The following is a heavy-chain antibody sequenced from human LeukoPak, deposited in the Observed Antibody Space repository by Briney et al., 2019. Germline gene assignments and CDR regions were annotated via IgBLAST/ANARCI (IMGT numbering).Heavy chain of an antibody. CDR2: IRYDGDNK. CDR1: GFTFSSYG. Sequence: PGGSLRLSCAASGFTFSSYGLHWVRQAPGKGLEWVAFIRYDGDNKYYADSVKGRFTISRDNSKNTLYLQMNSLRAEDTAVYYCAKGVSGSYTRGCDYWGQGTLVTVSS. CDR3: AKGVSGSYTRGCDY. V-gene: IGHV3-30*02. J-gene: IGHJ4*02. D-gene: IGHD1-26*01.